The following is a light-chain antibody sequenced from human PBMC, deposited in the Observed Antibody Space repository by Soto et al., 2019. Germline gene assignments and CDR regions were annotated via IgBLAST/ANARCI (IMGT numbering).Light chain of an antibody. CDR3: QQYNEWPLA. V-gene: IGKV3D-15*01. J-gene: IGKJ4*01. CDR1: QNVVTN. Sequence: EILLTQSPSTLSLSPGERATLSCRASQNVVTNVAWYQQKPGQAPRLLIHGTSSRATGIPARFSGRRDGAEFALSICSLQSEDLAIYYCQQYNEWPLAFGGGTKVDIK. CDR2: GTS.